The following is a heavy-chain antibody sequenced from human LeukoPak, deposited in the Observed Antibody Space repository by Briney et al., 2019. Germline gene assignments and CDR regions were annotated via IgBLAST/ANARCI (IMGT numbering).Heavy chain of an antibody. V-gene: IGHV1-18*01. J-gene: IGHJ5*02. Sequence: ASVKVSCKASGYTFSSYGIGWVRQAPGQGLEWMGWIATYNGKTKYAEKVQGRVTMTTDTSTTTAYMELRTLRSDDTAVYYCARDMVGLAADGNWFDPWGQGTLVTVSS. CDR3: ARDMVGLAADGNWFDP. CDR2: IATYNGKT. D-gene: IGHD6-13*01. CDR1: GYTFSSYG.